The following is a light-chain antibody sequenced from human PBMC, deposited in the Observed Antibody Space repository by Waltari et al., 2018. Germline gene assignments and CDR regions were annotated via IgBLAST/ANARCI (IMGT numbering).Light chain of an antibody. CDR2: SAS. CDR3: LHTSGTSWT. J-gene: IGKJ1*01. V-gene: IGKV1-39*01. CDR1: RDIHTF. Sequence: DIQMSQSPSSLSANLGDRVTISCRASRDIHTFLSWYQQKPGNAPKLLLFSASRLHTGVPSRLSGSGSGSDFTLTISGLQPGDFATYFCLHTSGTSWTFGPGTKVEVK.